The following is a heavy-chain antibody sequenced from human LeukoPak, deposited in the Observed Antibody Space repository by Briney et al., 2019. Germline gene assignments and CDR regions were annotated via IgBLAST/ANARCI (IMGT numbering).Heavy chain of an antibody. CDR3: AKGRGSSSYYHFDY. Sequence: GGSLRLSCAASGFTFSNYAMSWVRQAPGKGLEWISTIIGSGGSTYYAVSVRGRFTISRDNSKNTLYLQMNSLRAEDTALYYCAKGRGSSSYYHFDYWGQGTLVSVSS. J-gene: IGHJ4*02. CDR1: GFTFSNYA. V-gene: IGHV3-23*01. CDR2: IIGSGGST. D-gene: IGHD6-13*01.